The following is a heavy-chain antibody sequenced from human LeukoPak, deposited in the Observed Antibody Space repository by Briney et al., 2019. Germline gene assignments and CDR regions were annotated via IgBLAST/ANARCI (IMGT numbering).Heavy chain of an antibody. J-gene: IGHJ4*02. V-gene: IGHV4-59*01. CDR2: IYYSGNT. Sequence: PGGSLRLSCAASGFTFSDYYMSWIRQPPGKGLEWIGYIYYSGNTNYNPSLKSRVTISVDTSKNQFSLKLSSVTAADTAVYYCARSKYGGPDYWGQGTLVTVSS. CDR1: GFTFSDYY. D-gene: IGHD3-10*02. CDR3: ARSKYGGPDY.